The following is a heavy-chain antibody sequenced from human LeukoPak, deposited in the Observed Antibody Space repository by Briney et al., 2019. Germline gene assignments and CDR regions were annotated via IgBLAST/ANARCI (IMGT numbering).Heavy chain of an antibody. V-gene: IGHV4-38-2*01. CDR1: GYSITSGYY. Sequence: SETLSLTCALSGYSITSGYYWAWTRQPPGKGLEWIGNIYHSGSTYYNPSLKSRVTISVDTSKNQFSLKRSSVTAADTAVYYCARRYSNYLFDYWGQGTLVTVSS. CDR2: IYHSGST. CDR3: ARRYSNYLFDY. D-gene: IGHD4-11*01. J-gene: IGHJ4*02.